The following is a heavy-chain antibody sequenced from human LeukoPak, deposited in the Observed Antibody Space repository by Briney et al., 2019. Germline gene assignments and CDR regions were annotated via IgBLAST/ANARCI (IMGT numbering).Heavy chain of an antibody. CDR3: ARHLTPGNYLKGAFDI. Sequence: GESLKISCKGSGYSFTSYWIGWVRQMPGKGLEWMGIIYPGDSDTRYSPSFQGQVTISADKSISTAYLQWSSLKASDTAMYYCARHLTPGNYLKGAFDIWGQGTMVTVSS. CDR2: IYPGDSDT. D-gene: IGHD1-14*01. V-gene: IGHV5-51*01. J-gene: IGHJ3*02. CDR1: GYSFTSYW.